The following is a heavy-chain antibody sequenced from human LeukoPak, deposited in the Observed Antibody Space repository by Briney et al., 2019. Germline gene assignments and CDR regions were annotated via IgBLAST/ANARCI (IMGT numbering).Heavy chain of an antibody. Sequence: SVKVSCKASGGTFSSYAISWVRQAPGQGLEWMGRIIPIFGTANYAQKFQGRVTITTDESTSTAYMELSSLRSEDTAVYYRARDRDSYGSGSYYNGPFDYWGQGTLVTVSS. CDR2: IIPIFGTA. D-gene: IGHD3-10*01. CDR1: GGTFSSYA. V-gene: IGHV1-69*05. CDR3: ARDRDSYGSGSYYNGPFDY. J-gene: IGHJ4*02.